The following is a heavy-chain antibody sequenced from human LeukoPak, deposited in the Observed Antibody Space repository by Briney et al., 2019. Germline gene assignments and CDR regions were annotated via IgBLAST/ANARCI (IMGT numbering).Heavy chain of an antibody. J-gene: IGHJ4*02. CDR1: GGSFSGYY. CDR2: INHSGST. D-gene: IGHD3-10*01. V-gene: IGHV4-34*01. Sequence: PSETLSLTCAVYGGSFSGYYWSWIRQPPGKGLEWIGEINHSGSTNYNPSLKSRVTISVDTSKNQFSLKLSSVTAADTAVYYCARGWWFGELLWGFFDYWGQGTLVTVSS. CDR3: ARGWWFGELLWGFFDY.